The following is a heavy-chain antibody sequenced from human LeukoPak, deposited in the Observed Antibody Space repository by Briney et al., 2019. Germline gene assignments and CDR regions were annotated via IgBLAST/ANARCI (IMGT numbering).Heavy chain of an antibody. D-gene: IGHD6-13*01. J-gene: IGHJ4*02. CDR3: AKDREPYSSSWYTSWYFDY. CDR2: IKQDGSEK. Sequence: GGSLRLSCAASGFTFSSYWMSWVRQAPGKGLEWVADIKQDGSEKYYVDSVKGRFTISRDNSKNTLYLQMNSLRAEDTAVYYCAKDREPYSSSWYTSWYFDYWGQGTLVTVSS. V-gene: IGHV3-7*03. CDR1: GFTFSSYW.